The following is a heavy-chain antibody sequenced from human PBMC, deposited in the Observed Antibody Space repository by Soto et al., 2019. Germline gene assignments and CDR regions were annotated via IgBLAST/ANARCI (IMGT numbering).Heavy chain of an antibody. V-gene: IGHV4-31*03. D-gene: IGHD4-17*01. J-gene: IGHJ4*02. CDR2: IYYSGST. CDR3: AREDYGDLRTLDY. Sequence: SETLSLTCTFSGGSISSAGYYWSWIRQHPGKGLEWIGYIYYSGSTYYNPSLKSRVTISVDTSKNQFSLKLSSVTAADTAVYYCAREDYGDLRTLDYWGQGTLVTVSS. CDR1: GGSISSAGYY.